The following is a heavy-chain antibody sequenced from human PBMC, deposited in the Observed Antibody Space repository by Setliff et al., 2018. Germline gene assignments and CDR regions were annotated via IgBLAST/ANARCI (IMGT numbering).Heavy chain of an antibody. Sequence: QTGGSLRLSCAASGFTVSSNYMSWVRQAPGKGLEWVSVIYSSGDTYTADSVRGRFIISRDNSKNTLYLQMNSLRAEDTAVYYCAREVGSRLDYWGQGTLVTVSS. CDR3: AREVGSRLDY. CDR1: GFTVSSNY. D-gene: IGHD6-13*01. V-gene: IGHV3-66*03. J-gene: IGHJ4*02. CDR2: IYSSGDT.